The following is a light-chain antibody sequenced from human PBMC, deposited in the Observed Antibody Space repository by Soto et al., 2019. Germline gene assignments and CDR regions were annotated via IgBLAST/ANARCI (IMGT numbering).Light chain of an antibody. CDR3: MQGSHWPPT. Sequence: DVVLPQSQLSLAVTPGQPASISCRASQSLEYSDGNTYLNWFHQRPGQSPSRLIYQVSNRDSGVPDRFSGSGSGTDFTLKISRVEAEDVGFYYCMQGSHWPPTFGQGTKVEIK. J-gene: IGKJ1*01. V-gene: IGKV2-30*01. CDR2: QVS. CDR1: QSLEYSDGNTY.